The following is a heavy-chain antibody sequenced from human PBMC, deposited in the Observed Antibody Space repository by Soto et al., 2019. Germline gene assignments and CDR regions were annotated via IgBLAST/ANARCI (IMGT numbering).Heavy chain of an antibody. CDR1: GFSFHNYW. CDR3: ARRRAYHYDSSGYSVGF. V-gene: IGHV5-51*01. Sequence: PGESLKISCKGSGFSFHNYWIGWVRQMPGKGLEWMGIIYPGDSDTRYSPSFQGQVTISVDKSVSTAYLQWSSLKASDTAMYYCARRRAYHYDSSGYSVGFWGQGTLVTVSS. CDR2: IYPGDSDT. D-gene: IGHD3-22*01. J-gene: IGHJ4*02.